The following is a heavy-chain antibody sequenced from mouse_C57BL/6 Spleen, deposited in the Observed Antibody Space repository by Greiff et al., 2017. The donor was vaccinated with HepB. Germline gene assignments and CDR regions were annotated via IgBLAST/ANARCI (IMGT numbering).Heavy chain of an antibody. CDR2: IHPNSGST. J-gene: IGHJ1*03. D-gene: IGHD2-12*01. CDR1: GYTFTSYW. CDR3: GRSNYSYWYFDV. V-gene: IGHV1-64*01. Sequence: VQLQQSGAELVKPGASVKLSCKASGYTFTSYWMHWVKQRPGQGLEWIGMIHPNSGSTNYDEKFKGKATLTVDKSSSTAYMQLSSLTSEDSGVYCGGRSNYSYWYFDVWGTGTTVTVSS.